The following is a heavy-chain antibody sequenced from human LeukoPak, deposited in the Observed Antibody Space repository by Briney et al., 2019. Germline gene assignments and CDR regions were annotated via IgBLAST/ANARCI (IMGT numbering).Heavy chain of an antibody. V-gene: IGHV1-8*01. Sequence: GASVKVSCKASGYTFTSYDINWVRQATGQGLEWMGWMSPNSGNTGYAQKFQGRVTMTRNTSISTPYIELSSLRSEDTAVYYCGRLQGYSSSWFGAFYYYYYMDVWGKGTTVTVSS. D-gene: IGHD6-13*01. CDR1: GYTFTSYD. CDR2: MSPNSGNT. CDR3: GRLQGYSSSWFGAFYYYYYMDV. J-gene: IGHJ6*03.